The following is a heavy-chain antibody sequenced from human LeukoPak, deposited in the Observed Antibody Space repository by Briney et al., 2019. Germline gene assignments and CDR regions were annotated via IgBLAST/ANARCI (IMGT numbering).Heavy chain of an antibody. V-gene: IGHV4-4*07. Sequence: PSETLSLTCTVSGVSITSYYWTWIRQPAGKGLEWIGRIHSSGSTNYNPSLKSRVTISVDTSKNQFSLKLSSVTAADTAVYYCARCRSGYYSILDYWGQGTLVTVSS. CDR3: ARCRSGYYSILDY. D-gene: IGHD3-22*01. CDR2: IHSSGST. J-gene: IGHJ4*02. CDR1: GVSITSYY.